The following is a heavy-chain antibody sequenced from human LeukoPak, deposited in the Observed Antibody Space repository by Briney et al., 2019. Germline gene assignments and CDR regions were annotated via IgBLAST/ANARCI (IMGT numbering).Heavy chain of an antibody. J-gene: IGHJ4*02. CDR3: ARADGGNSGYFDY. CDR1: GGSISSGGYS. V-gene: IGHV4-30-2*01. CDR2: IYHSGST. Sequence: SQTLSLTCAVSGGSISSGGYSWSWIRQPPGKGLEWIGYIYHSGSTYYNPSLKSRVTISVDRSKNQFSLKLSSVTAADTAVYYCARADGGNSGYFDYWGQGTLVTVSS. D-gene: IGHD4-23*01.